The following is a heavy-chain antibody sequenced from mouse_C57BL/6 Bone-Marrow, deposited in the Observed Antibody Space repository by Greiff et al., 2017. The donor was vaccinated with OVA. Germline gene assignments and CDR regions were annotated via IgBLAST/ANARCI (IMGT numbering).Heavy chain of an antibody. CDR3: ARVCSPFAY. Sequence: QVQLQQPGAELVKPGASVKLSCKASGYTFTSYWMHWVKQRPGQGLEWIGMIHPNSGSTNYNEKFKSKATLTVDKSSSTAYMQLSSLTSEDSAVYCGARVCSPFAYWGQGTLVTVSA. V-gene: IGHV1-64*01. CDR1: GYTFTSYW. CDR2: IHPNSGST. J-gene: IGHJ3*01.